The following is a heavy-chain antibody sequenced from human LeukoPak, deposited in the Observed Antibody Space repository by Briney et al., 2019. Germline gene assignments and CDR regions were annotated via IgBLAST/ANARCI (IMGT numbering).Heavy chain of an antibody. CDR1: GGSISSSNW. CDR2: IYHSGST. D-gene: IGHD6-19*01. Sequence: SETLSLTCAVSGGSISSSNWWSWVRQPPGKGLEWIGEIYHSGSTNYNPSLKSRVTISVDKSKNQFSLKLSSVTAADTAVYYCARFVNEAVAGYYYYGMDVWGQGTTVTVSS. J-gene: IGHJ6*02. V-gene: IGHV4-4*02. CDR3: ARFVNEAVAGYYYYGMDV.